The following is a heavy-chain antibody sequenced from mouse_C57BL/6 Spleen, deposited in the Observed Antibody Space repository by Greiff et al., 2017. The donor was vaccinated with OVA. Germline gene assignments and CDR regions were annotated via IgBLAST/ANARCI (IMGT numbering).Heavy chain of an antibody. V-gene: IGHV1-18*01. CDR3: ASRAVYWYFDV. D-gene: IGHD3-1*01. CDR1: GYTFTDYY. Sequence: EVMLVESGPELVKPGASVKIPCKASGYTFTDYYMDWVKQSHGKSLEWIGDINPNNGGTIYNQKFKGKATLTVDKSSSTAYMELRSLTSEDAAVYYCASRAVYWYFDVWGTGTTVTVSS. J-gene: IGHJ1*03. CDR2: INPNNGGT.